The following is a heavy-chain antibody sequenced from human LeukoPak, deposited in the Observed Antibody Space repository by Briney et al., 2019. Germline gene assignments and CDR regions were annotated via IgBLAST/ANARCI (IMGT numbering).Heavy chain of an antibody. D-gene: IGHD5-12*01. CDR2: ISSSSSYI. CDR3: ASSGVATGIDY. J-gene: IGHJ4*02. V-gene: IGHV3-21*01. Sequence: GGSLRLSCAASGFTFSSYSMNWVRQAPGKGLEWVSSISSSSSYIYYADSVKGRFTISRDNAKNSLYLQMNSLRAEDTAVYYCASSGVATGIDYWGQGTLVTVSS. CDR1: GFTFSSYS.